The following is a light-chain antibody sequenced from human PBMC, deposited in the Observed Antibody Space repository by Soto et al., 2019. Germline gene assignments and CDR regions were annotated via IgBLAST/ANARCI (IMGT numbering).Light chain of an antibody. J-gene: IGKJ4*01. Sequence: EIVLTQSPATLSLSPGERATLSCRASQSVSSYLAWYQQKPGQAPRLLIYDASNRATGIPARFSGSGSGTDFTLTIISLEPEDFVVYYYQQRSNWPPLTFGGGTKVEIK. CDR3: QQRSNWPPLT. CDR2: DAS. V-gene: IGKV3-11*01. CDR1: QSVSSY.